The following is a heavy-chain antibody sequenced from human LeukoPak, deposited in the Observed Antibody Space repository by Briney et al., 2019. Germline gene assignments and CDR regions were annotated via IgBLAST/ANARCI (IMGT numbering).Heavy chain of an antibody. J-gene: IGHJ4*02. V-gene: IGHV3-48*02. Sequence: GGSLRLSYTASGFTFSSYSMNWVRQAPGKGLEWLSYISWGSNVIYYADSVKGRFTTSRDDAKNSLFLQMNSLTDEDTAVYYCARDPGYSYALDYWGRGTLVTVSS. CDR3: ARDPGYSYALDY. CDR1: GFTFSSYS. CDR2: ISWGSNVI. D-gene: IGHD5-18*01.